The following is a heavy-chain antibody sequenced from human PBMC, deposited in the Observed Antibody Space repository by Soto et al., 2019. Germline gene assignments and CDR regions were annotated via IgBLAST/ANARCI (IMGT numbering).Heavy chain of an antibody. D-gene: IGHD3-10*01. CDR3: TRLISAAQDY. CDR2: VRDRAYNYAT. J-gene: IGHJ4*02. V-gene: IGHV3-73*01. CDR1: GFVFKDAS. Sequence: EVLLVESGGGLVQPGGSLKLSCAASGFVFKDASIHWVRQVSGKGLEWVGRVRDRAYNYATAYAASVKGRFTISRYDSTNTAYLQMNSLKTEDTAIYYCTRLISAAQDYWGQGTLVTVSS.